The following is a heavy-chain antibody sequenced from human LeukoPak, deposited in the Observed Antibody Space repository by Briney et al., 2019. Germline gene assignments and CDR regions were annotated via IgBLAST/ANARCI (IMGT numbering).Heavy chain of an antibody. D-gene: IGHD3-16*01. Sequence: PGGSLRLSCAASGFTFTNYWMNRVRQAPGKGLEWVSYISSSGSTIYYTDSVKGRFTISRDNAKNSLYLQMNSLRAEDTAVYYCARAGGRSCNLDYWGQGTLVTVSS. CDR1: GFTFTNYW. CDR2: ISSSGSTI. J-gene: IGHJ4*02. V-gene: IGHV3-48*04. CDR3: ARAGGRSCNLDY.